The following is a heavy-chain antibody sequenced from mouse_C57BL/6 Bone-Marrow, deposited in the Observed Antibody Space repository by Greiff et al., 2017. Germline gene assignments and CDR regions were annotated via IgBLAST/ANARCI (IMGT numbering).Heavy chain of an antibody. CDR2: IHPNSGST. CDR1: GYPFTSYW. CDR3: ARSGDYARGSFAY. V-gene: IGHV1-64*01. Sequence: QVQLQQPGAELVKPGASVKLSCKASGYPFTSYWMHWVKQRPGQGLEWIGMIHPNSGSTNYNEKFKSKATLTVDKSSSTAYMQLSSLTSEDSAVYYCARSGDYARGSFAYWGQGTLVTVSA. D-gene: IGHD2-4*01. J-gene: IGHJ3*01.